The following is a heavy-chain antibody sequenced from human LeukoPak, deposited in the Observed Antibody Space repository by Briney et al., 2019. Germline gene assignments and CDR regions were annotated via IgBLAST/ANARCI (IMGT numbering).Heavy chain of an antibody. J-gene: IGHJ4*02. Sequence: SETLSLTCTVSGGSLISSSYYWGWIRQPPGTGLEWIGNIYYSGSTYYNPSLKSRVTISVDTSKNQFSLKLSSVTAADTAMYYCARLSSDFWSGYSIDYWGQGTLVTVSS. CDR3: ARLSSDFWSGYSIDY. V-gene: IGHV4-39*01. CDR2: IYYSGST. CDR1: GGSLISSSYY. D-gene: IGHD3-3*01.